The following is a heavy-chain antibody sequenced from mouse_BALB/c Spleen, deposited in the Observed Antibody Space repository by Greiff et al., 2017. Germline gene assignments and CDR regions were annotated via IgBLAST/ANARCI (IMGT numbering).Heavy chain of an antibody. Sequence: EVKVVESGGGLVQPGGSRKLSCAASGFTFSDYGMAWVRQAPGKGPEWVAFISNLAYSIYYADTVTGRFTISRENAKNTLYLEMSSLRSEDTAMYYCARAQGDYGYDSFDYWGQGTTLTVSS. D-gene: IGHD2-2*01. J-gene: IGHJ2*01. CDR3: ARAQGDYGYDSFDY. CDR1: GFTFSDYG. V-gene: IGHV5-15*02. CDR2: ISNLAYSI.